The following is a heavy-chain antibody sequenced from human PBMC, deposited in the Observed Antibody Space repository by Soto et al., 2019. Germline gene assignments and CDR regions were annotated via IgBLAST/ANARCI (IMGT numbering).Heavy chain of an antibody. CDR2: ISNDGSNK. J-gene: IGHJ4*02. CDR1: GFSFSTYG. D-gene: IGHD3-16*01. V-gene: IGHV3-30*18. CDR3: AKGPLGDSRTGYYVNYSPFDY. Sequence: GGALRLSCAASGFSFSTYGMHWVRQAPGKGLEWVAFISNDGSNKYYADSVKGRFTISRDNSKNTLYLQMNSLRAEDTAVYYCAKGPLGDSRTGYYVNYSPFDYWGQGTLVTVSS.